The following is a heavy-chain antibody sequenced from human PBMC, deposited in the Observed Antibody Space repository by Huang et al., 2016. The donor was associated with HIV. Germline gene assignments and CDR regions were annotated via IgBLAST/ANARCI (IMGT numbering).Heavy chain of an antibody. J-gene: IGHJ6*02. CDR2: IKQDESEK. CDR3: ATKTAAMDI. V-gene: IGHV3-7*01. CDR1: TFTFGAYW. Sequence: VESGGRLVQPGGSIRLSCVGSTFTFGAYWMSWVGQSPVKGLEWVANIKQDESEKYYGESVKGRFNISRDNAKKVLFLEMNNVRVEDTATYYCATKTAAMDIWGQGTTVTVS. D-gene: IGHD1-7*01.